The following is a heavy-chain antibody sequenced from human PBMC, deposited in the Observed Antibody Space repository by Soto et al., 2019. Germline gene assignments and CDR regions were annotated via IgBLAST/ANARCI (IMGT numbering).Heavy chain of an antibody. Sequence: QVQLQQWGAGLLKPSETLSLTCAVYGGSFSGYYWSWIRQPPGKGLEWIGEINHSGSTNYNPSLKSRVTISVDTAKNQFSLKLSSVTAADTAVYYCARGRVFSPAPNRYYYYYYMDFWGKGTTVTVSS. J-gene: IGHJ6*03. CDR1: GGSFSGYY. CDR2: INHSGST. D-gene: IGHD2-21*01. V-gene: IGHV4-34*01. CDR3: ARGRVFSPAPNRYYYYYYMDF.